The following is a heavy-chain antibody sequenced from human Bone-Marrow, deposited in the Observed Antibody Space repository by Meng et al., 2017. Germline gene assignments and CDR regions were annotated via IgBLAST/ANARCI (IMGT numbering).Heavy chain of an antibody. Sequence: QGTREESGPGLVKPSQTPPLPCTSSGGSISSCNHYWSWIRQHPGKGLEYIGYIYYSGSTYYNPSLKSRVIISVDTSKNQFSLRLNSVTAADTAVYYCASLYGDSSVWYLDLWGRGTLVTVSS. V-gene: IGHV4-31*03. CDR2: IYYSGST. D-gene: IGHD4-17*01. CDR3: ASLYGDSSVWYLDL. CDR1: GGSISSCNHY. J-gene: IGHJ2*01.